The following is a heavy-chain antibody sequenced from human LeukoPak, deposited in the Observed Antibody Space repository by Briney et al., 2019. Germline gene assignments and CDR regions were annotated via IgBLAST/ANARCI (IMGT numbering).Heavy chain of an antibody. J-gene: IGHJ6*03. Sequence: GASVKVSCKASGYTFTSYYMHWVRQAPGQGLEWMGIINPSGGSTSYAQKFQGRVTMTRDTSTSTVYMELSSLRSEDTAVYYCAKIYGSGSYIYYYMDVWGKGTTVTVS. CDR3: AKIYGSGSYIYYYMDV. V-gene: IGHV1-46*01. D-gene: IGHD3-10*01. CDR1: GYTFTSYY. CDR2: INPSGGST.